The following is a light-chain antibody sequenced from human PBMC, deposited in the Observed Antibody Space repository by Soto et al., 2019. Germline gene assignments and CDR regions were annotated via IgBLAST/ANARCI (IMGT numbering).Light chain of an antibody. CDR1: SSAVGSYRL. Sequence: QSVLTQPASVSGSPGQSITISCTGSSSAVGSYRLVSWYQCHPGKVPKLIIYEGSKRPSGVPDRFSGSKSGNTASLTVSGLQAEDEADYYCSSHADSYNWVFGGGTQLTVL. CDR2: EGS. V-gene: IGLV2-14*02. J-gene: IGLJ3*02. CDR3: SSHADSYNWV.